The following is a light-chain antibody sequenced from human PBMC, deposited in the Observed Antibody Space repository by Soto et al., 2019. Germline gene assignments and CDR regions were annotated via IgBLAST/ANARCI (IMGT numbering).Light chain of an antibody. CDR2: SAS. Sequence: DIQMTQSPPSRSASVGDRVTITCQASQGIGNSLAWYQQKPGTVPKLLIYSASTLQSGVPSRFSGSGSGTDFTLTISSLQPEDVAAYYCQKYNTVPATFGQGTRLEIK. V-gene: IGKV1-27*01. CDR3: QKYNTVPAT. CDR1: QGIGNS. J-gene: IGKJ5*01.